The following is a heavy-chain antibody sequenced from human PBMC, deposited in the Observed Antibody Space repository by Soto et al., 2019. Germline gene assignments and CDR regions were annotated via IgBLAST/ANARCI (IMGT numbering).Heavy chain of an antibody. V-gene: IGHV3-23*01. CDR3: VKDLLHLARVY. J-gene: IGHJ4*02. CDR1: GFTFNTYS. Sequence: EVQLLESGGGLVQPGGSLRLSCAASGFTFNTYSMTWVRQAPGKGLEWVSGISGSGDGTYYADSVKGRFTISRDNSRNTLYPHLNSLRVEDTAVYYCVKDLLHLARVYWGQGTLVTVSS. CDR2: ISGSGDGT. D-gene: IGHD3-22*01.